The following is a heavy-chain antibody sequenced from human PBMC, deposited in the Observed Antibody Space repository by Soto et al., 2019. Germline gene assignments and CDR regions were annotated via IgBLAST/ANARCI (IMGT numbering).Heavy chain of an antibody. CDR1: GGSVSSGSYY. V-gene: IGHV4-61*01. J-gene: IGHJ6*02. Sequence: PSETLSLTCTVSGGSVSSGSYYWSWIRQPPGKGLEWIGYIYYSGSTNYNPSLKSRVTISVDTSKNQFSLKLSSVTAADTAVYYCARGGAWELLDYYYYYGMDVWGQGTTVTVSS. CDR2: IYYSGST. D-gene: IGHD1-26*01. CDR3: ARGGAWELLDYYYYYGMDV.